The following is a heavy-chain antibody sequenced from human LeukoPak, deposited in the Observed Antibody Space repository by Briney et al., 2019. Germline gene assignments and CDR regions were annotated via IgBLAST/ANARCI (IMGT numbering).Heavy chain of an antibody. V-gene: IGHV3-23*01. J-gene: IGHJ5*02. CDR3: AKDSSSSTGFDP. Sequence: QAGGSLRLSCAASGFTSSSYAMSWVRQAPGKGLEWVSAISGSGGSTYYADSVKGRFTISRDNSKNTLYLQMNSLRAEDTAVYYCAKDSSSSTGFDPWGQGTLVTVSS. CDR2: ISGSGGST. D-gene: IGHD6-6*01. CDR1: GFTSSSYA.